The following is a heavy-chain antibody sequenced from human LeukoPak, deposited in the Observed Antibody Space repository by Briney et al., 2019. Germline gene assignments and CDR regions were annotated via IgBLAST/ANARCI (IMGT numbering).Heavy chain of an antibody. CDR3: ARGTSPFLTDFDY. CDR2: ISYDGTTK. V-gene: IGHV3-30*03. D-gene: IGHD3-9*01. J-gene: IGHJ4*02. Sequence: GRSLRLSCSPSGFTFSDYGMHWVRQAPGKGLGWVALISYDGTTKYYADSVKGRFTISRDNAKNSLYLQMNSLRVEDTAVYYCARGTSPFLTDFDYWGQGNLVTVSS. CDR1: GFTFSDYG.